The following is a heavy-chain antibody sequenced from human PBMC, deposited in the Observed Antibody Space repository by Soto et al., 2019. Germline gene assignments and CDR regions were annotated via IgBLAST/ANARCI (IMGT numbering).Heavy chain of an antibody. CDR3: ARVRLGSHYQFDY. D-gene: IGHD1-26*01. CDR2: ISSSGSSI. Sequence: PGGSLRLSCAASGFTFSTYTMNWVRQAPGKGLEWVSYISSSGSSIYYADSVKGRCTISRDNAKNSLFLQVNSLRDEDTAVYYCARVRLGSHYQFDYWGQGNLVTVSS. J-gene: IGHJ4*02. V-gene: IGHV3-48*02. CDR1: GFTFSTYT.